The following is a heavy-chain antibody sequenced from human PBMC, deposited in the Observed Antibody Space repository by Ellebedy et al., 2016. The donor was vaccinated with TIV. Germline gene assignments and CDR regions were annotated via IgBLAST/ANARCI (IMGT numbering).Heavy chain of an antibody. D-gene: IGHD6-19*01. CDR3: ASVRSGWDLDY. J-gene: IGHJ4*02. CDR1: GGSISSGGYH. CDR2: TYYSGNT. V-gene: IGHV4-31*03. Sequence: MPSETLSLTCTVSGGSISSGGYHWSWICQHPGKGLEWIRYTYYSGNTYYNPSLKSRVTISVDTSKNQFSLKMSSVTAADTAVYYWASVRSGWDLDYWGQGTLVTVSS.